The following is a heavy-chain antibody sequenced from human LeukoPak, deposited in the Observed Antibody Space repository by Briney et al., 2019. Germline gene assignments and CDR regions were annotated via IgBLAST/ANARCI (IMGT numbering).Heavy chain of an antibody. CDR1: GGSITSGGYY. Sequence: PSETLSLTCTVSGGSITSGGYYWSWIRQHAGKGLEWIGYIYYSGSTSYNPSLKSRVTISLDTSRNQFSLKLSSVTAADTAVHYCAREMDYYDSGGYYLQWFDPWGQGTLVSVSS. CDR2: IYYSGST. V-gene: IGHV4-31*03. J-gene: IGHJ5*02. CDR3: AREMDYYDSGGYYLQWFDP. D-gene: IGHD3-22*01.